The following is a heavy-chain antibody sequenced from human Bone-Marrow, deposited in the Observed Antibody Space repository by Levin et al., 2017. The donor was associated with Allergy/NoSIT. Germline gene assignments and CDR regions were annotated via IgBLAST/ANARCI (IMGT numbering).Heavy chain of an antibody. Sequence: SGPTLVKPTQTLTLTCTFSGFSLSTSGMCVSWIRQPPGKALEWLARIDWDDDKYYSTSLKTRLTISKDTSKNQVVLTMTNMDPVDTATYYCARNRLDYGDHAGMDYWGQGTLVTVSS. D-gene: IGHD4-17*01. J-gene: IGHJ4*02. CDR3: ARNRLDYGDHAGMDY. V-gene: IGHV2-70*11. CDR2: IDWDDDK. CDR1: GFSLSTSGMC.